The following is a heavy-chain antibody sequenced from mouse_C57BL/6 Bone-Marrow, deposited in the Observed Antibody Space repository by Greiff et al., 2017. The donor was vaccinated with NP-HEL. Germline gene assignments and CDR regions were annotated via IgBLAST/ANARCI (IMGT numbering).Heavy chain of an antibody. Sequence: QVTLKVSGPGILQPSQTLSLTCSFSGFSLSTFGMGVGWIRQPSGKGLEWLAHIWWDDDKYYNPALKSRLTICKDTYKNQVLLKIANVDTADTATYYCARIAMDYDYDDAMDYWGQGTSVTVSS. CDR3: ARIAMDYDYDDAMDY. D-gene: IGHD2-4*01. V-gene: IGHV8-8*01. CDR1: GFSLSTFGMG. J-gene: IGHJ4*01. CDR2: IWWDDDK.